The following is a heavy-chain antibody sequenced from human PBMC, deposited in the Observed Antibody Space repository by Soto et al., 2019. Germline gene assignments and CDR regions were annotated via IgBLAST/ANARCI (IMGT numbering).Heavy chain of an antibody. CDR1: GFTFSSYG. Sequence: AGGSLRLSCAATGFTFSSYGMHWVRQAPGKGLQWVAVISYDGSEKYYADSVKGPFTISRDNSKNTLYLHMNSLRAEDTAVYYCAKDERAVAVQIDNWGQGTLVTVSS. CDR2: ISYDGSEK. V-gene: IGHV3-30*18. D-gene: IGHD6-19*01. CDR3: AKDERAVAVQIDN. J-gene: IGHJ4*02.